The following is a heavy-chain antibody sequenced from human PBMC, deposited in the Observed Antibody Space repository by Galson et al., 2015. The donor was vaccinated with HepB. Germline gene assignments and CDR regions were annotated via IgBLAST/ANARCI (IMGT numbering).Heavy chain of an antibody. J-gene: IGHJ4*02. CDR1: GFTFSSSI. D-gene: IGHD2-15*01. CDR2: IVVGSGNT. Sequence: SVKVSCKASGFTFSSSILQWVRQARGQRLEWIGWIVVGSGNTNYAQKFQERVTISRDMSTSTAYMELSSLRSDDTAVYYCAAGYCRAGSCYPLDYWGQGTLVTVSS. CDR3: AAGYCRAGSCYPLDY. V-gene: IGHV1-58*01.